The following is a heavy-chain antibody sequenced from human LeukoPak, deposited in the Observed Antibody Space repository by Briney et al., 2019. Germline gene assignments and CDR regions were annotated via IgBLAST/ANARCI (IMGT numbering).Heavy chain of an antibody. CDR2: IYYSGST. Sequence: SETLSLTCTVSGGSISSYYWSWIRQPPGKGLEWIGYIYYSGSTNYNPSLKSRVTISVDTSKNQLSLKLSSVTAADTAVYYCARDNGDYESFDYWGQGTLVTVSS. CDR3: ARDNGDYESFDY. V-gene: IGHV4-59*01. D-gene: IGHD4-17*01. J-gene: IGHJ4*02. CDR1: GGSISSYY.